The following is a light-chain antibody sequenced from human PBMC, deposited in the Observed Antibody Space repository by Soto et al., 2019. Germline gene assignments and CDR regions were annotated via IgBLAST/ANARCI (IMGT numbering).Light chain of an antibody. CDR2: AAS. J-gene: IGKJ1*01. V-gene: IGKV1-39*01. Sequence: DIQMTQSPSSLSASVGDRVTITCRASQSISSYLNWYQQKPGKAPKPMIYAASSLQSGVPSRFSGSGSGTDFTLTISSLQPEDFATYYCQQRYSTPRTFGQGTKVDIK. CDR1: QSISSY. CDR3: QQRYSTPRT.